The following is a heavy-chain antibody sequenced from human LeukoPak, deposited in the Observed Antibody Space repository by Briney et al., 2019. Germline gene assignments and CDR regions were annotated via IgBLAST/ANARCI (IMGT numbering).Heavy chain of an antibody. V-gene: IGHV1-46*01. CDR2: INPSGGST. D-gene: IGHD5-24*01. Sequence: ASVKVSCKASGYTFTTYYIHWVRQAPGQGLGGMGVINPSGGSTRYAQKVQGRVTMTRATSTSTAYMELSSLRSEDTAVYYCARGGDGYNTIGYWGQGTLVTVSS. J-gene: IGHJ4*02. CDR1: GYTFTTYY. CDR3: ARGGDGYNTIGY.